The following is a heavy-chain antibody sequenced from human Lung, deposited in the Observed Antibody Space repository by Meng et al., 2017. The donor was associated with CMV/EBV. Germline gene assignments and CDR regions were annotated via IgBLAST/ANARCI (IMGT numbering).Heavy chain of an antibody. Sequence: SXXVSXKASGGTFSSYAISWVRQAPGQGLEWMGGIIPIFGTANYAQKFQGRVTITTDESTSTAYMELSSLRSEDTAVYYCARDPHTFYDSSGYYYYYGMDVWGQGNXVNGAS. D-gene: IGHD3-22*01. CDR3: ARDPHTFYDSSGYYYYYGMDV. J-gene: IGHJ6*02. CDR2: IIPIFGTA. V-gene: IGHV1-69*05. CDR1: GGTFSSYA.